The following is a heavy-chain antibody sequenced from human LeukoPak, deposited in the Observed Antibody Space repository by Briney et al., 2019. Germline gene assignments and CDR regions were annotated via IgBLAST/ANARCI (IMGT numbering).Heavy chain of an antibody. D-gene: IGHD6-19*01. CDR1: GITFNSYA. CDR2: ISGSGGST. V-gene: IGHV3-23*01. CDR3: AKDLEQWLAPGDFDY. Sequence: GGSLRLSCAASGITFNSYAMSWVRRAPGKGLEWVSAISGSGGSTYYADSVKGRFTISRDNSKNTLYLQMNSLRAEDTAVYYCAKDLEQWLAPGDFDYWGQGTLVTVSS. J-gene: IGHJ4*02.